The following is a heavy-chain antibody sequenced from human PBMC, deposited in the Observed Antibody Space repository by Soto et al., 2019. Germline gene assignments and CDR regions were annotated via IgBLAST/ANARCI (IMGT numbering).Heavy chain of an antibody. V-gene: IGHV4-61*01. Sequence: QVQLQESGPGLVKPSETLSLTCTVSGDSVTSGSHYWSWIRQPPGKGLEWIGYVSYSGSTNYNPSLKRRVTISIDTSKNQFSLKLPSVTAADTAVYFCATGAIDTTYYYYGVDVWGQGTTVTVSS. CDR3: ATGAIDTTYYYYGVDV. J-gene: IGHJ6*02. CDR1: GDSVTSGSHY. D-gene: IGHD2-2*01. CDR2: VSYSGST.